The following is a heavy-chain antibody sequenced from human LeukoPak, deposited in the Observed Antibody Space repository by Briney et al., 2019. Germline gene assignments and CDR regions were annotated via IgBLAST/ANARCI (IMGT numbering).Heavy chain of an antibody. CDR2: IYHSGST. D-gene: IGHD6-19*01. J-gene: IGHJ3*02. Sequence: SGTLSLTCAVSGGSISSSNWWSWVRQPPGKGLEWIGEIYHSGSTNYNPSLKSRVTISVDKSKNQFSLKLSSVTAADTAVYYCASYSGWYGPNAFDIWGQGTMVAVSS. CDR1: GGSISSSNW. CDR3: ASYSGWYGPNAFDI. V-gene: IGHV4-4*02.